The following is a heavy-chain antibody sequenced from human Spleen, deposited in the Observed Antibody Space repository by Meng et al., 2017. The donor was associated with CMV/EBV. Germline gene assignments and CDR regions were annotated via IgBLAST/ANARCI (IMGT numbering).Heavy chain of an antibody. D-gene: IGHD3-22*01. Sequence: GGSLRLSCAASGFIFNTYAMHWVRQAPGKGLEWVSFIRYDGSDKYYADSVKGRFTISRDNSKNTLYLQMTSLRPEDTAVYYCAKESYYYDSSGYSRYFDYWGQGTLVTVSS. CDR1: GFIFNTYA. J-gene: IGHJ4*02. CDR2: IRYDGSDK. V-gene: IGHV3-30*02. CDR3: AKESYYYDSSGYSRYFDY.